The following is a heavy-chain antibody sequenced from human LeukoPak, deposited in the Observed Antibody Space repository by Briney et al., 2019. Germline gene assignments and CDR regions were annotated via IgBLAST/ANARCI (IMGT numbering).Heavy chain of an antibody. J-gene: IGHJ4*02. D-gene: IGHD2-21*02. CDR2: ISGSGGST. CDR3: AKGLLAYCGGDCYFDY. Sequence: GGSLRLSCAASGFTFSSYAMSWVRQAPGKGLEWVSAISGSGGSTYYADSVKGRFTISRDNSKNTLYLQMNSLRAEDTAVNYCAKGLLAYCGGDCYFDYWGQGTLVTVSS. CDR1: GFTFSSYA. V-gene: IGHV3-23*01.